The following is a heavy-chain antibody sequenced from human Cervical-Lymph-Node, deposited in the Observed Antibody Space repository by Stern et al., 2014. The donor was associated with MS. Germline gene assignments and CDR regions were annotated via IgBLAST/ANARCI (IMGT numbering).Heavy chain of an antibody. CDR3: AATVEAALY. J-gene: IGHJ4*02. D-gene: IGHD6-13*01. V-gene: IGHV3-7*01. CDR1: GFAFSNFW. CDR2: ITADGRAR. Sequence: EVQLVESGGGLVQPGGSLRVSCAASGFAFSNFWMTWVRQAPGKGLEWMGNITADGRARSFAEPVKGRFTISGDHTKNPRFLTMTSLRAEDTGVYYCAATVEAALYWGQGTLVTVSS.